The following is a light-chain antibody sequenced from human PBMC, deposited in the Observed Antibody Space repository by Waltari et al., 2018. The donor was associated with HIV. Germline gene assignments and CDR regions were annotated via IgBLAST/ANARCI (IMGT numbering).Light chain of an antibody. CDR1: SSDVCGYNF. CDR2: EAT. V-gene: IGLV2-8*01. CDR3: SSYAGSSTLM. Sequence: QSALTQPPSASGSPGQSVTISCTGTSSDVCGYNFVSWYQQQPGKAPKLLIFEATKRPSGVPDRFSGSKSGNTASLIVSGLQAEDEADYYCSSYAGSSTLMFGGGTKLTVL. J-gene: IGLJ3*02.